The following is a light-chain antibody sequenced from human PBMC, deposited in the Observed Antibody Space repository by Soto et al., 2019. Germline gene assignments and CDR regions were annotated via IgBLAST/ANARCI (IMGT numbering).Light chain of an antibody. Sequence: EVVLTQSPATLSLSPGERATLSCRASKSITTVACYQQKPGQAPRLIKYGSSIRAPGIPARFSGSGSGTGFTLTISSLQSEDFAVYYCQQYNDWPTFGQGTKVDI. CDR2: GSS. CDR3: QQYNDWPT. CDR1: KSITT. V-gene: IGKV3-15*01. J-gene: IGKJ1*01.